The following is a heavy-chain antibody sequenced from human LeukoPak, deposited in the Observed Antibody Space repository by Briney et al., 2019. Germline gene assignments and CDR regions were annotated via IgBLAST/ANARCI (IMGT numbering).Heavy chain of an antibody. D-gene: IGHD3-3*01. V-gene: IGHV1-2*02. CDR2: INPNSGGT. CDR1: GYPFTDYY. J-gene: IGHJ3*02. CDR3: ARDSTIITIFGTLGAFDI. Sequence: GASVKVSCKASGYPFTDYYIHWVRQAPGQGLEWMGWINPNSGGTNYAQKFQGRVTMTRDTSISTAYMELSRLRSDDTAVYYCARDSTIITIFGTLGAFDIWGQGTMVTVSS.